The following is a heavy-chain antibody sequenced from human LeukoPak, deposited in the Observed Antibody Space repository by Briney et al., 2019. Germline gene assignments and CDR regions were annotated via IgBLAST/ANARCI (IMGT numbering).Heavy chain of an antibody. CDR3: ARGDVFGGVIVPFDY. Sequence: SETLSLTCAVYGGSFSGYYWSWIRQPPGKGLEWIGEINHGGSTNYNPSLKRRVTISVDASKNQFSLKLSSVPAADTAVYYCARGDVFGGVIVPFDYWGQGTLVTVSS. CDR1: GGSFSGYY. V-gene: IGHV4-34*01. CDR2: INHGGST. D-gene: IGHD3-16*02. J-gene: IGHJ4*02.